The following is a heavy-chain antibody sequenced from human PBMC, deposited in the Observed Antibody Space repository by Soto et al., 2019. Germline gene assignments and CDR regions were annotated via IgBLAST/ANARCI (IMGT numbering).Heavy chain of an antibody. CDR2: FYYSGTT. CDR3: ARTSHDRTGYYYFDY. Sequence: LSLTCTVSGGSVTGGSYYWSWIRQSPAKGLEWIGYFYYSGTTNYNPSLKSRVTISADTSKNQVSLTVNSVTAADTAVYYCARTSHDRTGYYYFDYWGRGTLVTVS. D-gene: IGHD3-9*01. V-gene: IGHV4-61*01. CDR1: GGSVTGGSYY. J-gene: IGHJ4*02.